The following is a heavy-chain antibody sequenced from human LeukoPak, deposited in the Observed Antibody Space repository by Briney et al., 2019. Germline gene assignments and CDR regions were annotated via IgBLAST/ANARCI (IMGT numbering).Heavy chain of an antibody. CDR1: ALTFSDAW. J-gene: IGHJ4*02. CDR2: IKSKTDGGTT. Sequence: GGSLRLSCAASALTFSDAWMSWVRQAPGKGLEWVGRIKSKTDGGTTDYAAPVKGRFTISRDDSKNTLYLQMNSLKTEDTAVYYCATDLTSLRCGGHCTFDYWGQGNLVTVSS. V-gene: IGHV3-15*01. D-gene: IGHD2-21*01. CDR3: ATDLTSLRCGGHCTFDY.